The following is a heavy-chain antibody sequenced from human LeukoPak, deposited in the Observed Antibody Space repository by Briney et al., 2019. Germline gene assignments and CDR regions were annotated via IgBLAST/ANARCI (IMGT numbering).Heavy chain of an antibody. CDR3: ARETGGVLWFGETD. CDR2: ISSSSSYI. D-gene: IGHD3-10*01. Sequence: GGSLRLSCAASGFTFSSYSMNWVRQAPGKGLEWVSSISSSSSYIYYADSVKGRFTISRDNAKNSLYLQMNSLRVEDTAVYYCARETGGVLWFGETDWGQGTLVAVSS. CDR1: GFTFSSYS. J-gene: IGHJ4*02. V-gene: IGHV3-21*01.